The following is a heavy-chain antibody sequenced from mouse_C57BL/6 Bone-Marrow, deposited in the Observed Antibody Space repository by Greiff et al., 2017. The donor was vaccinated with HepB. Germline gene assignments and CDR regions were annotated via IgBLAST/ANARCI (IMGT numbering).Heavy chain of an antibody. D-gene: IGHD1-1*01. CDR3: ARHDYGGYFDV. CDR2: ISSGGSYT. V-gene: IGHV5-6*01. J-gene: IGHJ1*03. Sequence: EVQRVESGGDLVKPGGSLKLSCAASGFTFSSYGMSWVRQTPDKRLEWVATISSGGSYTYYPDSVKGRFPISRDNAKNTLYLQMSSLKSEDTAMYYCARHDYGGYFDVWGTGTTVTVSS. CDR1: GFTFSSYG.